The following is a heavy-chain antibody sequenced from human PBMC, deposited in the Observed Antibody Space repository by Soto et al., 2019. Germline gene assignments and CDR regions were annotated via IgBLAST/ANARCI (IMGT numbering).Heavy chain of an antibody. CDR1: GGTLSRYS. J-gene: IGHJ3*02. Sequence: SVKVFCEASGGTLSRYSISWVRQAPGQGLEWMGGIIPIFGTANYAQKFQGRVTITADESTSTAYMELSSLRSEDTAVYYCARCYSGSYHDALDIWGPGTMLNVSS. CDR2: IIPIFGTA. D-gene: IGHD1-26*01. CDR3: ARCYSGSYHDALDI. V-gene: IGHV1-69*13.